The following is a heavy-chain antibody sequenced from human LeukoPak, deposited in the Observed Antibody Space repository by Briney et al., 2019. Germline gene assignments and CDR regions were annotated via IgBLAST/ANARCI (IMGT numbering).Heavy chain of an antibody. CDR1: GFTFGSNW. CDR2: IGSGSSAI. CDR3: ARGHTAVTRHFDF. J-gene: IGHJ4*02. D-gene: IGHD4-17*01. Sequence: GGSLRLSCAASGFTFGSNWMNWVRQAPGKGLEWVSIIGSGSSAIFSADALKGRFTISRDDAKNLLYLDMNSLRAEDTAVYYCARGHTAVTRHFDFWGQGTLVTVSS. V-gene: IGHV3-21*01.